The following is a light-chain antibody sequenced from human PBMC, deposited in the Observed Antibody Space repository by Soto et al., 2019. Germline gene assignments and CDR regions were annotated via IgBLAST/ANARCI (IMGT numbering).Light chain of an antibody. Sequence: QSALTQPASVSGSPGQSITISCTGTSSDVGGYNYVSWYQQHPGKAPKLMIYDVSNRPSGVSNRFSGSKSGNTASLTISGFQAEDEADYYCTSYTSSRTLEVFGTGTKVTVL. CDR2: DVS. J-gene: IGLJ1*01. CDR1: SSDVGGYNY. V-gene: IGLV2-14*01. CDR3: TSYTSSRTLEV.